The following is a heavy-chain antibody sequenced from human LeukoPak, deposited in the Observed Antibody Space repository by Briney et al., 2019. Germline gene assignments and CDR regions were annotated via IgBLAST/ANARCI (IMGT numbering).Heavy chain of an antibody. CDR1: GFTFSNYD. CDR2: FHTAGDI. J-gene: IGHJ6*02. D-gene: IGHD2-2*01. V-gene: IGHV3-13*01. CDR3: ARGSCSSRSCYKRVNGLDV. Sequence: PGGSLRLSCAASGFTFSNYDMHRVRQATGKGLEWVSAFHTAGDIHYSGSVKGRFATSRENAKNSFYLQMNNLRAGDTAVYYCARGSCSSRSCYKRVNGLDVWGQGTPVTVSS.